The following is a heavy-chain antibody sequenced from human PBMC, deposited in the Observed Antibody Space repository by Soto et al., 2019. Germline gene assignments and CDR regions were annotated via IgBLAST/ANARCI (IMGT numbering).Heavy chain of an antibody. J-gene: IGHJ5*02. D-gene: IGHD2-8*01. CDR3: ARDAVVRSLSWFDP. V-gene: IGHV1-18*01. Sequence: ASVKVSCKASGYTFTSYGISWVRQALGQRLEWMGWISAYNGNTNYAQKLQGRVTMTTDTSTSTAYMELRSLRSDDTAVYYCARDAVVRSLSWFDPWGQGTLVTVSS. CDR2: ISAYNGNT. CDR1: GYTFTSYG.